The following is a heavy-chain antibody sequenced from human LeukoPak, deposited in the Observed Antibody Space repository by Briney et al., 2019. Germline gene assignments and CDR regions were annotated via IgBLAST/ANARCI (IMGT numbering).Heavy chain of an antibody. D-gene: IGHD4-23*01. CDR3: ARDPSDYGGNSDY. CDR2: ISYDGSNK. CDR1: GFTFSSYA. V-gene: IGHV3-30-3*01. Sequence: AGRSLRLSCAASGFTFSSYAMSWVRQAPGKGLEWVAVISYDGSNKYYADSVKGRFTISRDNSKNTLYLQMNSLRAEDTAVYYCARDPSDYGGNSDYWGQGTLVTVSS. J-gene: IGHJ4*02.